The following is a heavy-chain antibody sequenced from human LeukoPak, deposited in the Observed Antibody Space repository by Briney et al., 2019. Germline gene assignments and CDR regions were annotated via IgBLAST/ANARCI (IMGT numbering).Heavy chain of an antibody. V-gene: IGHV3-53*01. D-gene: IGHD4-17*01. J-gene: IGHJ4*02. Sequence: GGSLRFSCAASGFTVSSNHVSWVRLAPGKGLEWVSIIYSGGNTYYADSVKGRFTISRDNSKNTLYLQMNSLRAEDTARYYCARARRCGLNDDYAGCFDYWGQGTLVTVSS. CDR1: GFTVSSNH. CDR3: ARARRCGLNDDYAGCFDY. CDR2: IYSGGNT.